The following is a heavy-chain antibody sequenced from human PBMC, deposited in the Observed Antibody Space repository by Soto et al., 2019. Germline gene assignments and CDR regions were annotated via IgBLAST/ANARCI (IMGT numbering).Heavy chain of an antibody. CDR1: GGSISSFY. J-gene: IGHJ4*02. Sequence: PSETLSLTCTVSGGSISSFYWSWIRQPPGKGLEYIGYISYTGGTNYNPSLKSRVTISVDTSKNQFSLKLSSVTAADTAVYYCARDGSGSYSSPFDYWGQGTRVTVS. CDR2: ISYTGGT. V-gene: IGHV4-59*01. CDR3: ARDGSGSYSSPFDY. D-gene: IGHD3-10*01.